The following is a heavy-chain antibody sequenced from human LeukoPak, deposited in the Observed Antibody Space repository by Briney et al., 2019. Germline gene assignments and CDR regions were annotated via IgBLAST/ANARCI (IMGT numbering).Heavy chain of an antibody. CDR3: ARRLRYFDWFPAPVAG. CDR2: INHSGST. V-gene: IGHV4-34*01. D-gene: IGHD3-9*01. CDR1: GGSFSGYY. J-gene: IGHJ4*02. Sequence: PSETLSLTCAVYGGSFSGYYWSWIRQPPGKGLEWVGEINHSGSTNYNPSLKSRVTISVDTSKNQFSLKLSSVTAADTAVYYCARRLRYFDWFPAPVAGWGQGTLVTVSS.